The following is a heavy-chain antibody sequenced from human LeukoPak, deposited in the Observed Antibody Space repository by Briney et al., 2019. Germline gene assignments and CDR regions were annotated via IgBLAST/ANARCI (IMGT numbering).Heavy chain of an antibody. CDR1: GFSFSTYW. D-gene: IGHD3-3*01. CDR2: INQDGSEQ. J-gene: IGHJ3*02. Sequence: GGSLRLSCAASGFSFSTYWMTWVRQVPGKGLEWVANINQDGSEQYYMDSVEGRFTISRDNARNSLYLQMNSLRAEDAAIYYCTRGTSPTWSGIWFDAFDIWGQGTVVTVSS. CDR3: TRGTSPTWSGIWFDAFDI. V-gene: IGHV3-7*03.